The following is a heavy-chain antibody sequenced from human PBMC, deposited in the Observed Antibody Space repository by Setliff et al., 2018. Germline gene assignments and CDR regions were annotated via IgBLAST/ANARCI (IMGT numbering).Heavy chain of an antibody. V-gene: IGHV4-61*02. CDR3: ARVRNDYPYYIDS. D-gene: IGHD4-17*01. Sequence: SETLSLTCTVSGGSVSSSSYYWNWIRRPAGKGLEWIGRIYASGRTDYNPSLQSRVSISLDTSQSQFSLRLSSVTAADTALYFCARVRNDYPYYIDSWGQGTLVTVSS. J-gene: IGHJ4*02. CDR1: GGSVSSSSYY. CDR2: IYASGRT.